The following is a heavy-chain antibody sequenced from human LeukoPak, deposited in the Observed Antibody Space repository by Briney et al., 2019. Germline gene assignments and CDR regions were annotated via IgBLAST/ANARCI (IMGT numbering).Heavy chain of an antibody. D-gene: IGHD3-3*01. CDR1: GYTFTSYD. CDR2: MNPNSGNT. Sequence: ASVKVSCKASGYTFTSYDINWVRQATGQGLEWMGWMNPNSGNTGYAQKFQGRVTMTRNTSISTAYMELSSLRSEDTAVYYCARERDGRHRVLRFLEWLSEFDYWGQGTLVTVSS. CDR3: ARERDGRHRVLRFLEWLSEFDY. V-gene: IGHV1-8*01. J-gene: IGHJ4*02.